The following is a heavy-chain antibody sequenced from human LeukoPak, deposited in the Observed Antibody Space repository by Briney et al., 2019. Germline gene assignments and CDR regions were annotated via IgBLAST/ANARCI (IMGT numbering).Heavy chain of an antibody. CDR1: GLTFSTSP. CDR3: AKRGVVIRVILVGFHKEAYYFES. Sequence: GGSLRLSCAASGLTFSTSPMNWVRLAPGNRLEWVSTSGTSGDTYYADSVKGRFTISRDNPKNTLFLQMNSLRAEDTAVYFCAKRGVVIRVILVGFHKEAYYFESWGQGALVTVSS. CDR2: SGTSGDT. V-gene: IGHV3-23*01. J-gene: IGHJ4*02. D-gene: IGHD3/OR15-3a*01.